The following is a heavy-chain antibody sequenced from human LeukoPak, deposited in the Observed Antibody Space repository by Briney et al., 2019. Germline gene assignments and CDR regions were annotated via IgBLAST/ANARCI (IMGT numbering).Heavy chain of an antibody. CDR2: IYYSGST. J-gene: IGHJ4*02. D-gene: IGHD3-22*01. V-gene: IGHV4-39*01. Sequence: TSETLSLTCTVSGGSISSSSYYWGWIRQPPGKGLEWIGSIYYSGSTYYNPSLKSRVTISVDTSKNQFSLKLSSVTAADTAVYYCARSYDSSASGFDYWGQGTPVTVSP. CDR3: ARSYDSSASGFDY. CDR1: GGSISSSSYY.